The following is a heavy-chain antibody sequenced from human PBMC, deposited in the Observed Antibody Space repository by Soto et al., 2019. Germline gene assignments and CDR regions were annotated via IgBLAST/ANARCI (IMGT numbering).Heavy chain of an antibody. D-gene: IGHD5-12*01. CDR2: ITPLFGTT. J-gene: IGHJ3*02. CDR3: ATAFSGYEAEAWHI. CDR1: GGTFSSLS. Sequence: ASVKVSCKASGGTFSSLSINWLRQAPGQGLEWVGVITPLFGTTNYVQKFQGRVAISADKSTAIAYMELSSLRSEDTAIYYCATAFSGYEAEAWHISGAGTMLTVSS. V-gene: IGHV1-69*06.